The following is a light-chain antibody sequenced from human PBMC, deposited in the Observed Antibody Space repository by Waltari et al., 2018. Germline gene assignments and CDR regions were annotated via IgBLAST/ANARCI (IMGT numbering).Light chain of an antibody. CDR2: YDD. CDR3: QMWDTSSDVGV. CDR1: HICSTS. Sequence: SYALTQPPSVSMAPGETAKISCGGHHICSTSVHWYQQRPGQAPVLVMQYDDDRPSGIPERFSGSKSGNTATLTINRVAAGDEADYYCQMWDTSSDVGVFGGGTKLTVL. J-gene: IGLJ3*02. V-gene: IGLV3-21*04.